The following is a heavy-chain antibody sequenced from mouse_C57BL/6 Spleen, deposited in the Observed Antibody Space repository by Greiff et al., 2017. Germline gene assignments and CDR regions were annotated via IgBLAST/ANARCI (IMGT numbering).Heavy chain of an antibody. CDR3: ARGNYGNALYYFDY. Sequence: EVHLVESGGDLVKPGGSLKLSCAASGFTFSSYGMSWVRQTPDKRLEWVATISSGGSYTYYPDSVKGRFTISRDNAKNTLYLQMSSLKSEDTAMYYCARGNYGNALYYFDYWGQGTTLTVSS. J-gene: IGHJ2*01. V-gene: IGHV5-6*01. D-gene: IGHD2-1*01. CDR1: GFTFSSYG. CDR2: ISSGGSYT.